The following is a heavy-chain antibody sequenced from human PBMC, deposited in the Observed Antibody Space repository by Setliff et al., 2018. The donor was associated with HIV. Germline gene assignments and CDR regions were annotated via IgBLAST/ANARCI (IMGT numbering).Heavy chain of an antibody. CDR2: ISWNGGRI. V-gene: IGHV3-20*04. Sequence: PGESLKISCAPSGFNFGDLAMSWVRQAPGKGLQWVAGISWNGGRIFYADSVKGRFTISRDNAKNSLYLQMNSLRDEDTALYYCAKNKWLPRDSFYYYMDVWGKGTTVTVSS. J-gene: IGHJ6*03. CDR3: AKNKWLPRDSFYYYMDV. CDR1: GFNFGDLA. D-gene: IGHD5-12*01.